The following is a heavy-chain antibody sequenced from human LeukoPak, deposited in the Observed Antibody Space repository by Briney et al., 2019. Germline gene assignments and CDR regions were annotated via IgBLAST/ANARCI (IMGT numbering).Heavy chain of an antibody. V-gene: IGHV3-48*03. J-gene: IGHJ4*02. CDR2: ITNSGGGK. CDR1: GFTFSSYE. CDR3: ARECGGDCYSDPFDY. D-gene: IGHD2-21*02. Sequence: PGGSLRPSCAASGFTFSSYEMNWVRQAPGKGLEWVSYITNSGGGKYYADSVKGRFTISRDNAKNSLYLQMNSLRADDTAVYYCARECGGDCYSDPFDYWGQGTLVTVSS.